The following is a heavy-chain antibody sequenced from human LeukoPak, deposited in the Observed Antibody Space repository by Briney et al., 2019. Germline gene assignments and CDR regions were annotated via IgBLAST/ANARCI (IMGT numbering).Heavy chain of an antibody. CDR1: GFTFSSYW. CDR3: ARGQSFSSDFTFDY. V-gene: IGHV3-74*01. Sequence: GGSLRLSCAASGFTFSSYWMHWVRQVPGKGLVWVSRLNTDGSSTSYADSVKGRFTISRDNARNTLYLQMNSLRAENTAVYYCARGQSFSSDFTFDYWGQGTPVTVSS. D-gene: IGHD3-3*01. J-gene: IGHJ4*02. CDR2: LNTDGSST.